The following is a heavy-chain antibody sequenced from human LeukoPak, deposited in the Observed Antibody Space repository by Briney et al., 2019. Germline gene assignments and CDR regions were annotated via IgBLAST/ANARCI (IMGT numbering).Heavy chain of an antibody. D-gene: IGHD3-10*01. Sequence: SETLSLTCTVSGGSMSYDYWSWIRQTPGMRLEWIGYIYTSGSTRYNPSLKSRVTISVDTSKNHFSLRLRSVTAADRAVYYCARHFRRDYSASGASQYYHYIDVWGKGTTVTVSS. CDR1: GGSMSYDY. J-gene: IGHJ6*03. CDR3: ARHFRRDYSASGASQYYHYIDV. V-gene: IGHV4-4*09. CDR2: IYTSGST.